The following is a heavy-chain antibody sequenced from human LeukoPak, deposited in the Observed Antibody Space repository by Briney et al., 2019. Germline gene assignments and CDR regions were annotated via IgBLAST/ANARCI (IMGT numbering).Heavy chain of an antibody. Sequence: GGSLRLSCTASEFTLSAYYMSWIRQAPGKGLECISYISSSGNTIYYADSVKGRFTISRDNSKNTLYLQMNSLRAEDTAVYYCAKDYDARFIAARPDVAFDIWGQGTMVTVSS. CDR3: AKDYDARFIAARPDVAFDI. J-gene: IGHJ3*02. V-gene: IGHV3-11*04. CDR1: EFTLSAYY. CDR2: ISSSGNTI. D-gene: IGHD6-6*01.